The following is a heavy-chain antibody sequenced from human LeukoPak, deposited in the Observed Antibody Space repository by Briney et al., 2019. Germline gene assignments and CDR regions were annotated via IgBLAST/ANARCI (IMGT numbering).Heavy chain of an antibody. Sequence: GGSLRLSCAASGFTFSSYAMHWVRQAPGKGLEWVAVISYDGSNKYYADSVKGRFTISKDNSKNTLYLQMNSLRAGDTAVYYCARVDYTRDAFDIWGQGTMVTVSS. CDR1: GFTFSSYA. CDR3: ARVDYTRDAFDI. J-gene: IGHJ3*02. CDR2: ISYDGSNK. D-gene: IGHD4-11*01. V-gene: IGHV3-30-3*01.